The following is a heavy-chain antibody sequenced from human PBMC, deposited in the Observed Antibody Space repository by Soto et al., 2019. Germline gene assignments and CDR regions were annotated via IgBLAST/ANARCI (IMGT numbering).Heavy chain of an antibody. V-gene: IGHV3-11*06. J-gene: IGHJ4*02. CDR1: GFTFSDSY. CDR3: ARRGYTFGYDY. D-gene: IGHD5-18*01. Sequence: QVQLVESGGDLVKPGGSLRLSCAASGFTFSDSYMSWIRQAPGKGLEWVSTIRSTTGYTNYPASVKGGFTVSRDNPENSLSLQMNALRADDTAVYYCARRGYTFGYDYWGRGTLVTGSS. CDR2: IRSTTGYT.